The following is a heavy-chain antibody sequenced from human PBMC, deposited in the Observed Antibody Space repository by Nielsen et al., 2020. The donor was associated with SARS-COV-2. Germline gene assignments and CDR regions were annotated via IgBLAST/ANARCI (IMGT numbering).Heavy chain of an antibody. J-gene: IGHJ4*02. CDR2: IVVGTDNT. Sequence: SVKVSCKTSGFTFRISAVHWVRQARGQRLEWIGWIVVGTDNTNYAQKFQGRVTITRDMSISSAYLELSSLRSDDTAVYYCAASINMTQVDYWGQGSLVTVSS. CDR1: GFTFRISA. D-gene: IGHD3-22*01. CDR3: AASINMTQVDY. V-gene: IGHV1-58*01.